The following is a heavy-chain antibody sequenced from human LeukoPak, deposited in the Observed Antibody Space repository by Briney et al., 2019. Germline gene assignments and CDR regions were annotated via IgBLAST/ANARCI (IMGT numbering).Heavy chain of an antibody. CDR3: ARGGDYLDY. J-gene: IGHJ4*02. V-gene: IGHV4-34*01. CDR2: INHSGST. Sequence: SETLSLTCAVYGGSFSGYYWSWIRQPPGKGLEWIGEINHSGSTNYNPSLKSRVTISVDTSKNQFSLKLSSVTAADTAVYYCARGGDYLDYWGQGTPVTVSS. CDR1: GGSFSGYY.